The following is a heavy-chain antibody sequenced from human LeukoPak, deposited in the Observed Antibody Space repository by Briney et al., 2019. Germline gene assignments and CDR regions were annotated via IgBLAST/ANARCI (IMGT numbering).Heavy chain of an antibody. D-gene: IGHD3-10*01. CDR2: IYYSGST. Sequence: SETLSLTCTVSGGSISSSSYYWSWIRQPPGKGLEWIGYIYYSGSTNYNPSLKSRVTISVDTSKNQFSLKLSSVTAADTAVYYCARWGYYGSGSYFEYWGQGTLVTVSS. CDR1: GGSISSSSYY. V-gene: IGHV4-61*01. CDR3: ARWGYYGSGSYFEY. J-gene: IGHJ4*02.